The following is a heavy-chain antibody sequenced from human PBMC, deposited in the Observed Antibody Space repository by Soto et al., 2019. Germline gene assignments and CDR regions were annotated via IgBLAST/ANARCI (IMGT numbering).Heavy chain of an antibody. CDR1: GYSFTDYY. V-gene: IGHV1-2*02. D-gene: IGHD4-17*01. CDR3: ARGPYGDNAFDI. J-gene: IGHJ1*01. CDR2: IAPHRDGT. Sequence: QVPVVQSGAEVKKPGASVKVSCKASGYSFTDYYMHWIRQAPGQGLEWMGWIAPHRDGTEFAQKFQGRITLTGDTSTSTAYMELKGLTSADTAVYFCARGPYGDNAFDIWGQGTLVTVSS.